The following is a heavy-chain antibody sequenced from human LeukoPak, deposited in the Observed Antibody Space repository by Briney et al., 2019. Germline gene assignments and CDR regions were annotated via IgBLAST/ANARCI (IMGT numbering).Heavy chain of an antibody. V-gene: IGHV3-53*01. Sequence: SGGSLRLSCTASGFTFSSNYMNWVRQAPGKGLVWVSVIYSGGSTYYLDSVKGRFTISRDDSKNTLYLQMNSLRAEDTAVYYCARGGEDVWGKGTTVTVSS. D-gene: IGHD3-16*01. CDR1: GFTFSSNY. CDR2: IYSGGST. CDR3: ARGGEDV. J-gene: IGHJ6*04.